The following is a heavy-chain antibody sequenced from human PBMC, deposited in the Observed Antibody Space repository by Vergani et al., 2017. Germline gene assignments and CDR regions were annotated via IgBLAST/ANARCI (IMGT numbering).Heavy chain of an antibody. J-gene: IGHJ5*02. CDR1: GGSISSSSYY. Sequence: QVQLQESGPGLVKPSETLSLTCTVSGGSISSSSYYWGWIRQPPGKGLDWIGYIYYSGSTNYNPSLKSRVTISVDTSKNQFSLKLSSVTAADTAVYYCARGAWKLNPPDPWGQGTLVTVSS. V-gene: IGHV4-61*01. CDR2: IYYSGST. D-gene: IGHD1-26*01. CDR3: ARGAWKLNPPDP.